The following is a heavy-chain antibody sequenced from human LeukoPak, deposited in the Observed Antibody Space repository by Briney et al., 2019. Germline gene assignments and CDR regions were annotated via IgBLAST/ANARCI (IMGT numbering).Heavy chain of an antibody. Sequence: SETLSLTCTVSGGSISSGGYYWSWIRQPPGKGLEWIGYIYHSGSTYYNPSLKSRVTISVDTSKNQFSLKLSSVTAADTAVYYCARCPPGSLMVRGVIHYYYGMDVWGQGTTVTVSS. CDR3: ARCPPGSLMVRGVIHYYYGMDV. V-gene: IGHV4-30-2*02. D-gene: IGHD3-10*01. J-gene: IGHJ6*02. CDR1: GGSISSGGYY. CDR2: IYHSGST.